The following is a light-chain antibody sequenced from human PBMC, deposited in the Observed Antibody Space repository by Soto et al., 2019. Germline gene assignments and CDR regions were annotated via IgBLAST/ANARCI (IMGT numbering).Light chain of an antibody. J-gene: IGKJ4*01. V-gene: IGKV3-11*01. CDR3: QQRSNWPPT. CDR1: QSVSSY. CDR2: DAS. Sequence: EVVMTQSPATLSVSPGERATLSCRASQSVSSYLAWYQQKPGQAPRLLIYDASNRATGIPARFSGSGSGTDFTLTISSLEPEDFAAYYCQQRSNWPPTFGGGTKVDIK.